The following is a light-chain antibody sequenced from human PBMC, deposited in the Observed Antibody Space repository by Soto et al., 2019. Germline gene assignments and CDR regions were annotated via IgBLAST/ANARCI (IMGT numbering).Light chain of an antibody. CDR1: SSDVGGYNY. CDR3: ASYGGNNNLV. V-gene: IGLV2-8*01. CDR2: EVS. J-gene: IGLJ2*01. Sequence: QSVLTQPPSASGSPGQSVTISCAGTSSDVGGYNYVSWYQQRPGKAPKLMMFEVSKRPSGVPDRFSGSKFGNTASLTVSGLQAEDEADYYCASYGGNNNLVFGGGTKVTVL.